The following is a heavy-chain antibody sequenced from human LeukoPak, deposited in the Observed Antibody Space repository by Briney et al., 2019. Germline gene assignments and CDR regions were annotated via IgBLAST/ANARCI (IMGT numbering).Heavy chain of an antibody. CDR1: GGSISSGSYY. D-gene: IGHD6-25*01. J-gene: IGHJ4*02. V-gene: IGHV4-61*02. CDR2: IYTSGST. Sequence: PSERLSLTCTVSGGSISSGSYYLSWIRQPAGKGLEWIGRIYTSGSTNYNPSLKSRVTISVDTSKNQFSLKLSSVSAADTAIYYCATWNFLTAAAFDFWGPGTLVTVSS. CDR3: ATWNFLTAAAFDF.